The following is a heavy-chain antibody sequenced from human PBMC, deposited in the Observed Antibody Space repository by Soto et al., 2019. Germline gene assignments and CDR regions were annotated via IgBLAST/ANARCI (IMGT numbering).Heavy chain of an antibody. CDR3: ARGSSSFYYLDY. Sequence: QVQLQESGPGLVKPSQTLSLSCTVSGGSISSGSYYWSWIRQHPGKGLEWMGYIYYSGSTYYNPSLRTRVTISVDTSKNQFSLKLTSVTPADTAVYYCARGSSSFYYLDYWGQGTLVTAS. CDR1: GGSISSGSYY. J-gene: IGHJ4*02. D-gene: IGHD3-10*01. CDR2: IYYSGST. V-gene: IGHV4-31*03.